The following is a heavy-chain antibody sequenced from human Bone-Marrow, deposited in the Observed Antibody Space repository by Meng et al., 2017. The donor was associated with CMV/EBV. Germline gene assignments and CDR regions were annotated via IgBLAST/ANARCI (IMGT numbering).Heavy chain of an antibody. CDR2: IYYSGST. CDR1: GGSISSSSYY. V-gene: IGHV4-39*01. D-gene: IGHD6-19*01. J-gene: IGHJ4*02. Sequence: SETLSLTCTVSGGSISSSSYYWGWIRQPPGKGLEWIGSIYYSGSTYYNPSLKSRVTISVDTSKNQFSLKLSSVTAADTAVYYCVRPARYSSGWYYFDYWGQGTLVTVSS. CDR3: VRPARYSSGWYYFDY.